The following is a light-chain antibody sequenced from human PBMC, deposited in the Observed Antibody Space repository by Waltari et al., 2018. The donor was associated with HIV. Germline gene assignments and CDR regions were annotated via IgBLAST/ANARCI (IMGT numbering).Light chain of an antibody. CDR2: EVS. CDR1: SSDVGGYNY. V-gene: IGLV2-14*01. Sequence: QSALTQPASVSGSPGQSITFSCTGTSSDVGGYNYFSWYQQPPGKAPKLMIYEVSNRPSGVSNRFSGSKSGNTASLTISGLQAEDEADYYCSSYTSSSTPVFGGGTKLTVL. CDR3: SSYTSSSTPV. J-gene: IGLJ2*01.